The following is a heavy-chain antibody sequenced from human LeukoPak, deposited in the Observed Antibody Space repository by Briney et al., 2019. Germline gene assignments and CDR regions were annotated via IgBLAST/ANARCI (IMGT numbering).Heavy chain of an antibody. J-gene: IGHJ4*02. Sequence: GGSLRLSCVASGFTFNTYIMNWVRPALGKGLGSVSYISSSGITKYYANTVKGRFNISRDNAKNSLFLQMNSLRDEDTAVYYCARGGAVAGIDYWGQGTLVTVSS. CDR3: ARGGAVAGIDY. D-gene: IGHD6-19*01. CDR1: GFTFNTYI. CDR2: ISSSGITK. V-gene: IGHV3-48*02.